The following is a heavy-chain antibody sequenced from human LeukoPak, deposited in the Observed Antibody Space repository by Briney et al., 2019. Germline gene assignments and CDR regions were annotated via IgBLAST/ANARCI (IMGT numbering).Heavy chain of an antibody. CDR1: GFTASSNY. J-gene: IGHJ4*02. V-gene: IGHV3-48*03. CDR2: ISSSGSTI. CDR3: AREAFNFDY. Sequence: QPGGSLRLSCAASGFTASSNYMSWVRQAPGKGLEWVSYISSSGSTIYYADSVKGRFTISRDNAKNSLYLQMNSLRAEDTAVYYCAREAFNFDYWGQGTLVTVSS.